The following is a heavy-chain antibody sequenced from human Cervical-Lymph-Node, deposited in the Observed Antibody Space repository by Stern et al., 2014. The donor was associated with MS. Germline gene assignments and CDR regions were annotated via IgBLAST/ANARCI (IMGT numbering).Heavy chain of an antibody. CDR2: ISYDGSEK. D-gene: IGHD5-24*01. CDR1: GFTFSRYG. CDR3: AKEDVEVATQFDD. V-gene: IGHV3-30*18. Sequence: VQLVQSGGGVVQPGRSLRLSCAASGFTFSRYGMHWVRQAPGKGLEWVATISYDGSEKYVADSLKGRVTISRDNSKNTVYLQMNSLRPDDTAVYYCAKEDVEVATQFDDWGQGTLVTVSP. J-gene: IGHJ4*02.